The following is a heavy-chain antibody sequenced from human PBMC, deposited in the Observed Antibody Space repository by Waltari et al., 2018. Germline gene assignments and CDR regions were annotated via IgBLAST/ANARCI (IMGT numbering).Heavy chain of an antibody. Sequence: QLQLQESGRGLVKPSETLSLTCSVSGGSISSSSYFWGWTRQPPGKGLEWVGSIYYTGTPNSNPSFESRLTISVATSKNQFSLKRTSVTAADTAVYYCTKRTALDGMDVWGQGATVTVSS. CDR1: GGSISSSSYF. V-gene: IGHV4-39*01. D-gene: IGHD4-17*01. CDR3: TKRTALDGMDV. CDR2: IYYTGTP. J-gene: IGHJ6*02.